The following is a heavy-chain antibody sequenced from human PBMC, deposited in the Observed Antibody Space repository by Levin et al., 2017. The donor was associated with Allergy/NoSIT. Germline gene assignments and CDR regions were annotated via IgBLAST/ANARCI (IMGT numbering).Heavy chain of an antibody. CDR1: GSSFTDFY. V-gene: IGHV1-2*02. CDR3: ARSLVGATFDF. Sequence: GGSLRLSCKSSGSSFTDFYVHWVRQAPGLGLEWMGLINPDSGGIKYAPKFQGRVTMTRDTSIRTVYMEVTRLRSDDTAVYYCARSLVGATFDFWGQGTLVTVSS. D-gene: IGHD1-26*01. J-gene: IGHJ4*01. CDR2: INPDSGGI.